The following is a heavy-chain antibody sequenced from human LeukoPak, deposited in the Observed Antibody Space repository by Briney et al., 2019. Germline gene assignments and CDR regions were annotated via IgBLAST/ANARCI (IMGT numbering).Heavy chain of an antibody. Sequence: GGSLRLSCAASGFTFSSYSMNWVRQAPGKGLEWVSSISSSSSYIYYADSVKGRFTISRDNAKNSLYLQMNSLRAEDTAVYYCARADLIVGASFDYWGQGTLVTASS. J-gene: IGHJ4*02. CDR1: GFTFSSYS. D-gene: IGHD1-26*01. CDR3: ARADLIVGASFDY. CDR2: ISSSSSYI. V-gene: IGHV3-21*01.